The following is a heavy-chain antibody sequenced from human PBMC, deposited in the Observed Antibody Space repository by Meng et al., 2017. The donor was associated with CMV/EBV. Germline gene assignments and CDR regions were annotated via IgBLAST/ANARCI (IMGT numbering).Heavy chain of an antibody. CDR3: ARVRYYDFWSGYSERDYYYYGMDV. CDR1: GGSVSSGSYY. D-gene: IGHD3-3*01. J-gene: IGHJ6*02. V-gene: IGHV4-61*01. CDR2: IYYSGST. Sequence: SETLSLTCTVSGGSVSSGSYYWSWIRQPPGKGLEWIGYIYYSGSTNYNPSLKSRVTISVDTSKNQFSLKLSSVTAADTAVYYYARVRYYDFWSGYSERDYYYYGMDVWGQGTTVTVSS.